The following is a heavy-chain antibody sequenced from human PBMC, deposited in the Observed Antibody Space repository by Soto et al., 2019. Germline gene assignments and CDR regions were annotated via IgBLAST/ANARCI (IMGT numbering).Heavy chain of an antibody. CDR3: AHSSSWLLLRDAFDI. CDR2: IYWDDDK. D-gene: IGHD2-15*01. CDR1: GFSLRSSGMG. Sequence: QITLKESGPTVVKPTQTLTLTCTFSGFSLRSSGMGVGWIRQPPGKALEWLALIYWDDDKRDSPSLKSRLNITNDTFKNQVVLTMTNMDPVDAATFFCAHSSSWLLLRDAFDIWGQGTMVTVSS. J-gene: IGHJ3*02. V-gene: IGHV2-5*02.